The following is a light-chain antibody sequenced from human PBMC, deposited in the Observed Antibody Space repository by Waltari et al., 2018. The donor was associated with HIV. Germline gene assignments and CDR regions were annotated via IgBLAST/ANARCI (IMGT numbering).Light chain of an antibody. CDR3: SSYAGYNTVV. CDR1: SSDVGSYNF. V-gene: IGLV2-8*01. CDR2: EVT. J-gene: IGLJ2*01. Sequence: QSALTQPLSASGSPGQSVTISCTGTSSDVGSYNFVSWYRQYTGNTPKLMIYEVTKGPSGVPDRFYASKSGSAASLTVSGLQAEDEADYYCSSYAGYNTVVFGGGTKLTVL.